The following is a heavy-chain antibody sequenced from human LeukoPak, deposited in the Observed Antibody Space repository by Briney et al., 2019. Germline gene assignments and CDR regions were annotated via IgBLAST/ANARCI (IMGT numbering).Heavy chain of an antibody. CDR1: GGSMRSGDYF. Sequence: SQTLSLTCTVSGGSMRSGDYFWTWIRQPAGEGLEWIGRIYASGSSNYNPSLKSRVTMLVDTSKNQFSLKLNSVTAVDTAVYYCARGWEVGHWGQGTLVTVSS. CDR2: IYASGSS. D-gene: IGHD1-26*01. J-gene: IGHJ4*02. V-gene: IGHV4-61*02. CDR3: ARGWEVGH.